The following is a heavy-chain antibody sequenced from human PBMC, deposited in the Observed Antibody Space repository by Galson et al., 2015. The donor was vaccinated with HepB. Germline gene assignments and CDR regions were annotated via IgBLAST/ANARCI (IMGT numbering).Heavy chain of an antibody. D-gene: IGHD1-26*01. Sequence: PALVKPTQTLTLTCTFSGFSLSTSGVGVGWIRQPPGKALEWLALIYWDDDKRYSPSLKSRLTITKDTSKNQVVLTMTSMDPVDSATYYCAHSLSGNYYVNWGQGTLVTVSS. CDR2: IYWDDDK. CDR3: AHSLSGNYYVN. V-gene: IGHV2-5*02. J-gene: IGHJ4*02. CDR1: GFSLSTSGVG.